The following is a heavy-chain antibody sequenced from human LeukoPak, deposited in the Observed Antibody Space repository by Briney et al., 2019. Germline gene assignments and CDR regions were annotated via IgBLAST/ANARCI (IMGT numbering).Heavy chain of an antibody. CDR1: GYTFTGYY. D-gene: IGHD6-13*01. CDR3: ARRRIAAAGTSFDY. V-gene: IGHV1-2*02. CDR2: INPNSGGT. Sequence: ASVKVSCKASGYTFTGYYMHWVRQAPGQGLEWMGWINPNSGGTNYAQKFQGRVTKTRDTSISTAYMELSRLRSDDTAVYYCARRRIAAAGTSFDYWGQGTLVTVSS. J-gene: IGHJ4*02.